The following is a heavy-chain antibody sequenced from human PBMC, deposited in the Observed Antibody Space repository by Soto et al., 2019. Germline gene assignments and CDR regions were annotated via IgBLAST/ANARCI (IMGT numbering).Heavy chain of an antibody. CDR3: AKAPLRFADY. J-gene: IGHJ4*02. V-gene: IGHV3-23*01. D-gene: IGHD4-17*01. Sequence: EVQLLESGGGLVQPGGSLRLSCAASGFTFSNYAMSWVRQAPGKGLEWVSAISGSGVSTFYADSVKGRFTISRDNSKNTLYLQMNSLRAEDTAIYYCAKAPLRFADYWGQGTLVTVSS. CDR1: GFTFSNYA. CDR2: ISGSGVST.